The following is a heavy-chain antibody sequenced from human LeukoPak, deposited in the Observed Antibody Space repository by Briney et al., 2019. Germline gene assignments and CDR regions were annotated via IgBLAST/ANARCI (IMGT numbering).Heavy chain of an antibody. Sequence: SETLSLTCTVSGGSINSGAYYWSWIRQHPGKGLEWIGYIFYNGNTFYNPSLQSRVTISMDTSQNQFSLKLSSVTAADTAVYFCARDRRVTMFGLATHRWFDPWGQGTLVTVSS. CDR2: IFYNGNT. CDR3: ARDRRVTMFGLATHRWFDP. D-gene: IGHD3-3*01. CDR1: GGSINSGAYY. V-gene: IGHV4-31*03. J-gene: IGHJ5*02.